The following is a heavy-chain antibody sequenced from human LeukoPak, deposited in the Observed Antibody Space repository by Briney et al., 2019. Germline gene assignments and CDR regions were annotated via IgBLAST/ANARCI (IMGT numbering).Heavy chain of an antibody. Sequence: SVKVSCKASGYTFTSYGISWVRQAPGQGLEWMGRIIPILGIANYAQKFQGRVTITADKSTSTAYMELSSLRSEDTAVYYCARDDVVPAAMCDYWGQGTLVTVSS. D-gene: IGHD2-2*01. J-gene: IGHJ4*02. CDR3: ARDDVVPAAMCDY. CDR2: IIPILGIA. CDR1: GYTFTSYG. V-gene: IGHV1-69*04.